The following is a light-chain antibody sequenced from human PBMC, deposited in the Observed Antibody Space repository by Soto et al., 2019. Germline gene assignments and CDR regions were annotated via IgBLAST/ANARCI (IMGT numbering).Light chain of an antibody. Sequence: EVVLTQSPGTVSLSPGERATLSCRASQSVTSNYLAWYQQKPGQAPRLLIYAASSRATGIPDRFSGSGSGTDFTLSISRLEPEDXXVYXXXQYXSSITWTFGQGTKVEIK. CDR3: XQYXSSITWT. V-gene: IGKV3-20*01. CDR1: QSVTSNY. J-gene: IGKJ1*01. CDR2: AAS.